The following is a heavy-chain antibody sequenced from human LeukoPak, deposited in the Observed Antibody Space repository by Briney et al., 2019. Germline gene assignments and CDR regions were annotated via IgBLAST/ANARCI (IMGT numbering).Heavy chain of an antibody. D-gene: IGHD3-9*01. CDR3: AKESVSVLRYFDWLPDDY. CDR2: ISGSGGST. V-gene: IGHV3-23*01. CDR1: GFTFSSYA. Sequence: PGGSLRLSCAASGFTFSSYAMSWVRQAPGKGLEWVSAISGSGGSTYYADSVKGRFTISRDNSKNTLYLQMNSLRAEDTAVYYCAKESVSVLRYFDWLPDDYWGQGTPVTVSS. J-gene: IGHJ4*02.